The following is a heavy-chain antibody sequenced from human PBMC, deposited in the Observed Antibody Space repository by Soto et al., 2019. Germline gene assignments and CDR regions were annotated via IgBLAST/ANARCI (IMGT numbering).Heavy chain of an antibody. Sequence: GGSLRLSCAASGFTFSSYWMHWVRQAPGKGLVWVSRINSDGSSTSYADSVKGRFTISRDNAKNTLYLQMNSLRAEDTAVYYCARLQYSSSWYGPSYYYYYGMDVWGQGTTVTVSS. CDR1: GFTFSSYW. CDR2: INSDGSST. V-gene: IGHV3-74*01. CDR3: ARLQYSSSWYGPSYYYYYGMDV. D-gene: IGHD6-13*01. J-gene: IGHJ6*02.